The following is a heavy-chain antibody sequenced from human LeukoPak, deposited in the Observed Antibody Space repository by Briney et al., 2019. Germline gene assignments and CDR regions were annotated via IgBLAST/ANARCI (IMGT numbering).Heavy chain of an antibody. CDR1: GYTFSDYY. Sequence: GASVKVSCKASGYTFSDYYMHGVREAPGQGLEWMGWIDPKSGGPNYAQKFQGRVTLTSDTSISTSYMELSRLTSDDTAVYYCARGGFHHGFDFWGQGTVVTVS. J-gene: IGHJ3*01. CDR3: ARGGFHHGFDF. V-gene: IGHV1-2*02. CDR2: IDPKSGGP.